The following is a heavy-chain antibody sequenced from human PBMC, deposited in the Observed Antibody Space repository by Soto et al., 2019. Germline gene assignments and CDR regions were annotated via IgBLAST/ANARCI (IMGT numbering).Heavy chain of an antibody. D-gene: IGHD1-26*01. V-gene: IGHV1-2*04. Sequence: ASVKVSCKASGYTFTGYYMHWVRQAPGQGLEWMGWINPNSGGTNYAQKFQGWVTMTRDTSISTAYMELSRLRSDDAAVYYGARRKVGATAYGMDVWGQGTTVTVSS. CDR3: ARRKVGATAYGMDV. CDR2: INPNSGGT. J-gene: IGHJ6*02. CDR1: GYTFTGYY.